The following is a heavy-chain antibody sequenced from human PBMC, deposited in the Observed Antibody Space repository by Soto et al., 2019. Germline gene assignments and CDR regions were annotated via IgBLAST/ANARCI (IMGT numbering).Heavy chain of an antibody. CDR3: ARQGITAVGTVDY. Sequence: SETLSLTCTVSGGSISSYYWSWIRQPPGKGLEWIGYIYYSGSTNYNPSLKSRVTISVDTSKNQFSLKLSSVTAADTAVYYCARQGITAVGTVDYWGQGTLVTVSS. V-gene: IGHV4-59*08. CDR1: GGSISSYY. D-gene: IGHD6-13*01. CDR2: IYYSGST. J-gene: IGHJ4*02.